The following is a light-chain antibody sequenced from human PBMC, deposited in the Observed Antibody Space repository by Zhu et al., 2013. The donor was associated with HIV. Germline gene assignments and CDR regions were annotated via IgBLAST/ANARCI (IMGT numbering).Light chain of an antibody. CDR2: GAS. CDR1: QSVRNSY. Sequence: EIVLTQSPGTLSLSPGERATLSCRASQSVRNSYLAWYQQKPGQAPRLLIYGASSRATGIPDRFSGSGSGTDFTLTISRLEPEDFAVYYCQHNDTSSLTFGGGTTVEV. V-gene: IGKV3-20*01. J-gene: IGKJ4*01. CDR3: QHNDTSSLT.